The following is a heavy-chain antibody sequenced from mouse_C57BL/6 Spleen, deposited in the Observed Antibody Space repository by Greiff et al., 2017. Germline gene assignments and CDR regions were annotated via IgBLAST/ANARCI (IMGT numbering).Heavy chain of an antibody. D-gene: IGHD2-1*01. CDR1: GYSFTGYF. Sequence: VQLQQSGPELVKPGDSVKISCKASGYSFTGYFMNWVMQSHGKSLEWIGRINPYNGDTFYNQKFKGKATLTVDKSSSTAHMELRSLTSEDSAVYYWARGDGNYVYCAMDYWGQGTSVTVSS. V-gene: IGHV1-20*01. CDR2: INPYNGDT. J-gene: IGHJ4*01. CDR3: ARGDGNYVYCAMDY.